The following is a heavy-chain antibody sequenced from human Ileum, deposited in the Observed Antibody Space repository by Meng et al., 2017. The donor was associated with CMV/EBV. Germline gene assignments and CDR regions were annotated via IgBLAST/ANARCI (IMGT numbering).Heavy chain of an antibody. CDR3: AREKAKSYYPSRYFDY. V-gene: IGHV4-59*01. D-gene: IGHD1-26*01. J-gene: IGHJ4*02. Sequence: QVQLQESGPGLVKPSETLSLTCTVSGGSISTYYWSWFRQPPGKGLEWIGYIFYPTSTNYDPALKSRVTISLDTSNKQFSLRLSSVTAADTAIYYCAREKAKSYYPSRYFDYWGQGTLVTVSS. CDR1: GGSISTYY. CDR2: IFYPTST.